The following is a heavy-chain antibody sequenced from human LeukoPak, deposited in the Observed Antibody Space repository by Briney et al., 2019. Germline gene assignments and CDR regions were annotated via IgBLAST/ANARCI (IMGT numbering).Heavy chain of an antibody. Sequence: SETLSLTCTVSGGSISSSSYYWGWIRQPPGKGLEWIGSIYYSGSTYYNPSLKSRVTISVDTSKNQFSLKLSSVTAADTAVYYCARAGLWGDYYYYYMDVWGKGTTVTVSS. CDR2: IYYSGST. D-gene: IGHD3-16*01. V-gene: IGHV4-39*07. CDR3: ARAGLWGDYYYYYMDV. J-gene: IGHJ6*03. CDR1: GGSISSSSYY.